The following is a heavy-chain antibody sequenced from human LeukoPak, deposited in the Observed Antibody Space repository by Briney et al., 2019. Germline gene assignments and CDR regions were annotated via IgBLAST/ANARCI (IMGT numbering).Heavy chain of an antibody. J-gene: IGHJ4*02. CDR2: MNPNSGNT. V-gene: IGHV1-8*01. CDR3: ARGYSVGATPHS. CDR1: GYTFTSYD. Sequence: ASVKVSCKASGYTFTSYDINWVRQATGQGLEWMGWMNPNSGNTGYAQKFQGRVTMTRNTSISTAYMELSSLRSEDTAVYYCARGYSVGATPHSWGQGTLVTVSS. D-gene: IGHD1-26*01.